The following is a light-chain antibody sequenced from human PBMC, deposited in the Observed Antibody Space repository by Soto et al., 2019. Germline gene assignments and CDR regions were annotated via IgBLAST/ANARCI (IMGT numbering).Light chain of an antibody. V-gene: IGKV3-20*01. Sequence: TVLTQSPGTLSLSPGDRATLSCRASQTVTNNYLAWYQQPPGQAPRLLIYGASSRATVIPDRFSGSWSGTYFTLTISRLEPEDFAVYYCQRYGSSTTFGQGTKVEVK. CDR2: GAS. CDR1: QTVTNNY. J-gene: IGKJ1*01. CDR3: QRYGSSTT.